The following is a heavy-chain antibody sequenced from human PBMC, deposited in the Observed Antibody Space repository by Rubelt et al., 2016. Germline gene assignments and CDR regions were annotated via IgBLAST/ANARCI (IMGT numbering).Heavy chain of an antibody. CDR1: GFTFSSYD. CDR3: AKTMEWNSSYFDY. Sequence: EVQLVESGGGLVQPGGSLRLSCAASGFTFSSYDMHWVRQAPGKGLEWVSVIYSGGSTYYADSVKGALTASCANAKTTLLRQMNSLRAEETAVYYCAKTMEWNSSYFDYWGQGTLVTVSS. D-gene: IGHD3-3*01. CDR2: IYSGGST. J-gene: IGHJ4*02. V-gene: IGHV3-66*02.